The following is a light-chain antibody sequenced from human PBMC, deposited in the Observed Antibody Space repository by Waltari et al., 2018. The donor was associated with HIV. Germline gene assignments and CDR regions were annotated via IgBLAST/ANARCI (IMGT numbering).Light chain of an antibody. V-gene: IGKV3-20*01. CDR2: GAS. J-gene: IGKJ1*01. CDR1: QSVSSSY. CDR3: QQYGSPWT. Sequence: EIVLTQSTGTMSLSPGERATLSCRASQSVSSSYLAWYQQKPGQAPRLLIYGASSRATGIPDRFSGSGSVTDFTLTISRLEPEDFAVYYCQQYGSPWTFGQGTKVEIK.